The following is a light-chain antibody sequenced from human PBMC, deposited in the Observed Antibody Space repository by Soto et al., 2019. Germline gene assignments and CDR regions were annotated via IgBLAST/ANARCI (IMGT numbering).Light chain of an antibody. CDR2: SNT. J-gene: IGLJ1*01. V-gene: IGLV1-44*01. CDR3: AVWDDSLFV. CDR1: SSNIGKNT. Sequence: QSVLTQPPSASGTPGQTVTISCSGSSSNIGKNTVNWYQHLPGTAPKLLIYSNTQRPLGVPVRFSGSKSGTSASLAISGLQSDDEADYYCAVWDDSLFVFGSGAQLPVL.